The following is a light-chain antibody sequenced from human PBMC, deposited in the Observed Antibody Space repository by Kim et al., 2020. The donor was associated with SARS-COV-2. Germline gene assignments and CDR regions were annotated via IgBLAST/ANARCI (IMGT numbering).Light chain of an antibody. CDR3: QEYGSSPRT. CDR1: QSFDSVF. CDR2: GVS. V-gene: IGKV3-20*01. J-gene: IGKJ2*01. Sequence: EIVLTQSPGTLSLSPGDGVTISCRASQSFDSVFFAWYQKQPGQAPRLLIYGVSTRATGIPDRFSGSGSGTDFTLTISRLEPEDSAVYYCQEYGSSPRTFGQETKREN.